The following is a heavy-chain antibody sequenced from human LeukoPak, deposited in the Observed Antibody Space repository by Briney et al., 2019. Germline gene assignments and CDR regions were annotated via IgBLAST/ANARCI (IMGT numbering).Heavy chain of an antibody. V-gene: IGHV1-18*01. Sequence: GASVKVSCKASGYTFTSYGISWVRQAPGQGLEWMGWISAYNVNTNYAQKLQGRVTMTTDTSTSTAYMELRSLRSDDTAVYYCARGGEGTENYDYVWGSYPFDYWGQGTLVTVSS. CDR1: GYTFTSYG. CDR2: ISAYNVNT. D-gene: IGHD3-16*01. J-gene: IGHJ4*02. CDR3: ARGGEGTENYDYVWGSYPFDY.